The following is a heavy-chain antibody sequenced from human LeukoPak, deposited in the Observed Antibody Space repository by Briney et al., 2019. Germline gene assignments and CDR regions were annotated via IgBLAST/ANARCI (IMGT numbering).Heavy chain of an antibody. D-gene: IGHD4-17*01. CDR3: AKELDYGDYPVDY. Sequence: PGRSLRLSCAASGFTFSSYGMHWVRQAPGKGLEWVAVIWYDGSNKHYADSVKGRFTISRDNSKNTLYLQMNSLRAEDTAVYYCAKELDYGDYPVDYWGQGTLVTVSS. CDR1: GFTFSSYG. V-gene: IGHV3-33*06. J-gene: IGHJ4*02. CDR2: IWYDGSNK.